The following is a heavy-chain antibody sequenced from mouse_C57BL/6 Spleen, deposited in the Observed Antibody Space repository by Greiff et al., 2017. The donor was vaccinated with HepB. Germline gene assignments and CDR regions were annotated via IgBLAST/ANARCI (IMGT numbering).Heavy chain of an antibody. CDR2: IHPNSGST. V-gene: IGHV1-64*01. CDR3: ARWGITSGFDY. CDR1: GYTFTSYW. D-gene: IGHD2-4*01. Sequence: VQLQQPGAELVKPGASVKLSCKASGYTFTSYWMHWVKQRPGQGLEWIGMIHPNSGSTNYNEKFKSKATLTVDKSSSTAYRQLSSLTSEDSAVYYCARWGITSGFDYWGQGTTLTVSS. J-gene: IGHJ2*01.